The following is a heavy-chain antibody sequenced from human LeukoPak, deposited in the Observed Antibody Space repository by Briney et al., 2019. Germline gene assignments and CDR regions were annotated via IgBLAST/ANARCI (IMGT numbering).Heavy chain of an antibody. V-gene: IGHV1-69*04. D-gene: IGHD2-15*01. Sequence: GSSVKVSCKASGGTFSSYAISWVRQAPGQGLEWMGRIIPILGIANYAQKFQGRVTITADKPTSTAYMELSSLRSEDTAVYYCARDWSCSGGSCYPLLFDYWGQGTLVTVSS. CDR2: IIPILGIA. CDR3: ARDWSCSGGSCYPLLFDY. CDR1: GGTFSSYA. J-gene: IGHJ4*02.